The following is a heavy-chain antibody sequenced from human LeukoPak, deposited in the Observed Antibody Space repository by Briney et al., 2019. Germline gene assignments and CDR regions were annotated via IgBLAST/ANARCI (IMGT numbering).Heavy chain of an antibody. V-gene: IGHV3-7*01. CDR2: IKQDGSEK. D-gene: IGHD3-3*01. CDR1: GFTFSSYW. Sequence: GGSLRLSCAASGFTFSSYWMSWVRQAPGKGLEWVANIKQDGSEKYYVDSVKGRFTISRDNAKNSLYLQMNSLRAEDTAVYYCARTSYDFWSGYYSPYYYYGMDVWGQGTTVTVSS. J-gene: IGHJ6*02. CDR3: ARTSYDFWSGYYSPYYYYGMDV.